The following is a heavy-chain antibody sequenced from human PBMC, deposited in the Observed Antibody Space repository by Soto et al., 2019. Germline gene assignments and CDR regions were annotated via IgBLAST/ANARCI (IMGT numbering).Heavy chain of an antibody. D-gene: IGHD1-7*01. CDR2: SSATGSGT. J-gene: IGHJ4*02. V-gene: IGHV3-23*01. CDR3: AKDRRAGGNYGFYSDF. Sequence: EVQLLESGGGLVQPGGSLRLSCAAYGFTFSSYGMTWVRQAPGKGLEWVSFSSATGSGTYDADSVKGRFTISRDHSKNTLYLQMPSLRAYDTAVYYCAKDRRAGGNYGFYSDFWGQGALVIVSS. CDR1: GFTFSSYG.